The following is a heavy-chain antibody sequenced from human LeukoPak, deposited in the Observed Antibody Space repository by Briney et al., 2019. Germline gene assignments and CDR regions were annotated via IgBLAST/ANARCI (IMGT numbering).Heavy chain of an antibody. Sequence: GASVKVSCKASGYTFTSYGISWVRQAPGQGLEWMGWISAYNGNTNYAQKLQGRVTMTTDTSTSTAYMELRSLRSDDTAVYYCARGGLGYCSGNCPMNWYDPWGQGTLVIVSS. D-gene: IGHD2-15*01. CDR1: GYTFTSYG. CDR3: ARGGLGYCSGNCPMNWYDP. J-gene: IGHJ5*02. V-gene: IGHV1-18*01. CDR2: ISAYNGNT.